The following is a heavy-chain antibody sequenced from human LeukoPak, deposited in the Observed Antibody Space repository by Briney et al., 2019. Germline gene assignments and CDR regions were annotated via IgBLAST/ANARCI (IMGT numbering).Heavy chain of an antibody. CDR2: INSDGSST. CDR3: ARGSPSLMDV. CDR1: GLTFSNYW. Sequence: GGSLRLSCAASGLTFSNYWMHWVRQALGKGLVWVSRINSDGSSTRYADSVKGRFTISRDNAKNTLYLQMNSLRAEDTAVYYCARGSPSLMDVWGKGTTVTVSS. D-gene: IGHD3-10*01. J-gene: IGHJ6*04. V-gene: IGHV3-74*01.